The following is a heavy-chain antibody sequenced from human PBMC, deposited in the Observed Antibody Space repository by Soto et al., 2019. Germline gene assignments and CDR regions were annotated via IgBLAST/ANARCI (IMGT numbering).Heavy chain of an antibody. CDR1: GFTFSSYA. CDR2: ISGSGGST. Sequence: EVQLLESGGGLVQPGGSLRLSCAASGFTFSSYAMSWVRQAPGKGLEWVSAISGSGGSTYYADSVKGRFTISRDNSKNTLYLQMNSLRAEDTAVYYCAKDPLDDILTGPNWFDPWGQGTLVTVSS. D-gene: IGHD3-9*01. CDR3: AKDPLDDILTGPNWFDP. V-gene: IGHV3-23*01. J-gene: IGHJ5*02.